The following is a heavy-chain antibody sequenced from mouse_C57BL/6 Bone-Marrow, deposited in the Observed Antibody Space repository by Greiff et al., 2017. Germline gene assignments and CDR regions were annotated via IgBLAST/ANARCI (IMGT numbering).Heavy chain of an antibody. J-gene: IGHJ4*01. Sequence: QVQLQQPGAELVRPGTSVKLSCKASGYTFTSSWMHWVKQRPGQGLEWIGVIDPSDSYTNYNQKFKGKATLTVDTSSSTAYMQLSSLTSEDSAVYYCARYYSNPYAMDYWGQGTSVTVSS. D-gene: IGHD2-5*01. CDR3: ARYYSNPYAMDY. CDR1: GYTFTSSW. V-gene: IGHV1-59*01. CDR2: IDPSDSYT.